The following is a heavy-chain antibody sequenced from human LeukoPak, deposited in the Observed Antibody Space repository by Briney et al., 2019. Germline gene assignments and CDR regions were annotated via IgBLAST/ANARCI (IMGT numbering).Heavy chain of an antibody. CDR1: GYTFTSYA. CDR2: INTNTGNP. D-gene: IGHD2-8*01. V-gene: IGHV7-4-1*02. J-gene: IGHJ5*02. Sequence: ASVKVSCKASGYTFTSYAMNWVRQAPGQGLEWMGWINTNTGNPTYVQGFTGRFVFSLDTSVSTAYLQISSLKAEDTAVYYCVRDSKGLLYGKFGPWGQGTLVTVSS. CDR3: VRDSKGLLYGKFGP.